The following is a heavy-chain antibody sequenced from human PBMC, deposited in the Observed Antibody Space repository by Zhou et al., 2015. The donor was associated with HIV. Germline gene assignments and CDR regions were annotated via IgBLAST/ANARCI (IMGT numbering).Heavy chain of an antibody. V-gene: IGHV3-74*03. Sequence: EVQLLESGGGLAKPGGSLRLTCETSGFTFSVFVFHWVRQVPGKAPLWVARLGDDGSTKTYADSVKGRFTISRDNARKTLYLDMNSLRIEDTAVYYCVRVRLPGRHFDWVRSPPAYWGQGALVTVSS. CDR2: LGDDGSTK. J-gene: IGHJ4*02. CDR3: VRVRLPGRHFDWVRSPPAY. D-gene: IGHD3-9*01. CDR1: GFTFSVFV.